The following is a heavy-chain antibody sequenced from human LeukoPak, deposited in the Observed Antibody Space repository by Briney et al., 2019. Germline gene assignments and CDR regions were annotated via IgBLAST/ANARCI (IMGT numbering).Heavy chain of an antibody. CDR1: GGSFSGYY. J-gene: IGHJ4*02. Sequence: SETLSLTCAVYGGSFSGYYWSWIRQPPGKGLEWIGEITHSGSTTYNPSLKSRFTISVDTSKNQFSLKLSSVTAADSAVYFCARLRAHAYNYGFDYWGQGALVTVSS. CDR3: ARLRAHAYNYGFDY. CDR2: ITHSGST. D-gene: IGHD5-24*01. V-gene: IGHV4-34*01.